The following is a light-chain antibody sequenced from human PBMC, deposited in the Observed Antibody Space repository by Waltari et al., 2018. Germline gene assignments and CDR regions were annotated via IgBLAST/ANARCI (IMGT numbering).Light chain of an antibody. CDR1: SSDVGGYNY. J-gene: IGLJ2*01. V-gene: IGLV2-8*01. CDR3: SSYAGSNNLV. Sequence: QSALTQPPSASESPGQSVTISCTGTSSDVGGYNYVSWYQHHPGKAPKLMIYEVSTRPSGVPDRFSGSKSGNTASLTVSGLQAEDEADYYCSSYAGSNNLVFGGGTKLTVL. CDR2: EVS.